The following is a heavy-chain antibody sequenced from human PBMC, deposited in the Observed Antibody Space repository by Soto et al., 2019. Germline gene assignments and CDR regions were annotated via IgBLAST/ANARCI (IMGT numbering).Heavy chain of an antibody. V-gene: IGHV3-74*01. J-gene: IGHJ6*02. CDR2: INSDGSGT. CDR3: ARGRYYGMDV. Sequence: GGSLRLSCAAPGFTFSTYWMHWVRQAPGKGLVWVSRINSDGSGTSYADSVKGRFTISRDNAKNTLYLQMSGLRDEDTAVYYCARGRYYGMDVWGQGTTVTVSS. CDR1: GFTFSTYW.